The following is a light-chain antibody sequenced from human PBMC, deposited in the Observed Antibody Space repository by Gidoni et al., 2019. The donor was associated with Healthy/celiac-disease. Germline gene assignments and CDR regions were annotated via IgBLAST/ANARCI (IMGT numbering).Light chain of an antibody. V-gene: IGKV3-11*01. CDR2: DAS. Sequence: EIVSTQSPATLSLSPGERATLSCRASQSVSSYLALYQQKPGQAPRLLIYDASNRATGIPARFSGCGAGTDFTLTISSLEPEDFAVYYCQQRSNWPPLLTFGGGTKVEIK. J-gene: IGKJ4*01. CDR3: QQRSNWPPLLT. CDR1: QSVSSY.